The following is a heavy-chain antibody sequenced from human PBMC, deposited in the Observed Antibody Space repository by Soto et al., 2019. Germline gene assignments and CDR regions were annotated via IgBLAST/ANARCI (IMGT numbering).Heavy chain of an antibody. CDR3: ARATRTWFDP. CDR2: TYYRSKWYN. Sequence: SQTLSLTCAISGDSVSRNSATWNWSSQSPSRGLEWLGRTYYRSKWYNEYAVSVKSRITINPDTSKNQFSLQLNSVTPEDTAVYYCARATRTWFDPWGQGTLVTVSS. J-gene: IGHJ5*02. V-gene: IGHV6-1*01. CDR1: GDSVSRNSAT. D-gene: IGHD4-17*01.